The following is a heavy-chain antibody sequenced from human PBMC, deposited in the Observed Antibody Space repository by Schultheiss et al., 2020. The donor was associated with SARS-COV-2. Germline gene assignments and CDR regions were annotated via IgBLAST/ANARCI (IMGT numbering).Heavy chain of an antibody. Sequence: SVKVSCKASGGTFSSYAISWVRQAPGQGLEWMGGIIPIFGTANYAQKFQGRVTITADESTSTAYMELSSLRSEDTAVYYCARRGVAVAGTLYYYGMDVWGQGTTVTVSS. V-gene: IGHV1-69*13. D-gene: IGHD6-19*01. CDR3: ARRGVAVAGTLYYYGMDV. CDR2: IIPIFGTA. CDR1: GGTFSSYA. J-gene: IGHJ6*02.